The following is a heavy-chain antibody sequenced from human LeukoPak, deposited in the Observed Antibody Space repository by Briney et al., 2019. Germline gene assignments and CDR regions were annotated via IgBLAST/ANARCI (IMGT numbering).Heavy chain of an antibody. D-gene: IGHD6-13*01. CDR3: ARPDKAAVTYNWFDP. CDR1: GYTFTSYD. J-gene: IGHJ5*02. V-gene: IGHV1-8*01. CDR2: MNPNSGNT. Sequence: ASGKVSCKASGYTFTSYDINWVRQATGQGLEWMGWMNPNSGNTGYAQKFQGRVTMTRNTSISTAYMELSSLRSEDTAVYYCARPDKAAVTYNWFDPWGQGNLVTVSS.